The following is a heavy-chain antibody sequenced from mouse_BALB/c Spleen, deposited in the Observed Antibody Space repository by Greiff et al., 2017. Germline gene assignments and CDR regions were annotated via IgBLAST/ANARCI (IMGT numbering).Heavy chain of an antibody. V-gene: IGHV1-31*01. Sequence: VQLQQSGPELVKPGASVKISCKASGYSFTGYYMHWVKQSHVKSLEWIGRINPYNGATSYNQNFKDKASLTVDKSSSTAYMELHSLTSEDSAVYYCARSGYDSFAYWGQGTLVTVSA. CDR2: INPYNGAT. CDR1: GYSFTGYY. J-gene: IGHJ3*01. CDR3: ARSGYDSFAY. D-gene: IGHD2-4*01.